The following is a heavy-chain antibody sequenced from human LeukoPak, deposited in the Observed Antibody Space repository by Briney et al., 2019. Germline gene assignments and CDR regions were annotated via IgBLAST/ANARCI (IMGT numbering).Heavy chain of an antibody. CDR1: GGSIGSGTHY. V-gene: IGHV4-39*01. Sequence: SQTLSLTCTVSGGSIGSGTHYYNWIRQHPGKGLEWIGSIYDSGSTYYNPSLKSRVTISVDTSKNQFSLKLNSVTAADTAVYYCARHYGPWGQGTLVTVSS. CDR2: IYDSGST. D-gene: IGHD3-10*01. J-gene: IGHJ5*02. CDR3: ARHYGP.